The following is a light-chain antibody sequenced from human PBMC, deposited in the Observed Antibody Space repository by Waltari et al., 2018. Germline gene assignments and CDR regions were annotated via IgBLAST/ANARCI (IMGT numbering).Light chain of an antibody. CDR3: QQYYSYPRT. CDR2: AAS. CDR1: QGISSY. J-gene: IGKJ1*01. V-gene: IGKV1-8*01. Sequence: AIRITQSPSSLSASTGDRVTITCRASQGISSYLAWYQQKPGKAPKLLIYAASTLQSGVPSRFSGSGSGSDFTLTICCLQSEDFATYYCQQYYSYPRTFGQGTKVEIK.